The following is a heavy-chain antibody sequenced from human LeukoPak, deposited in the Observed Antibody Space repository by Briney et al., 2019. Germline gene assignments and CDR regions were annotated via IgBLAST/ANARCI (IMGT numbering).Heavy chain of an antibody. J-gene: IGHJ4*02. CDR2: IGGSGGST. D-gene: IGHD1-7*01. CDR1: GFTFSSYG. Sequence: GGSLRLSCAASGFTFSSYGMHWVRQAPGKGLEWVSAIGGSGGSTYYADSVKGRFTISRDNSKNTLYLQMNSLRAEDTAVYYCARGITGTKSYFDYWGQGALVTVSS. CDR3: ARGITGTKSYFDY. V-gene: IGHV3-23*01.